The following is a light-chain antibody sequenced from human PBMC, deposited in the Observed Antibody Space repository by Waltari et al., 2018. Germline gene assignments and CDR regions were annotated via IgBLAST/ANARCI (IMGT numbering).Light chain of an antibody. V-gene: IGLV2-23*02. J-gene: IGLJ2*01. CDR1: SNDCGNSTH. CDR2: EVT. Sequence: QPALTQPAPVSGSPGQSITIPGTGSSNDCGNSTHVCWYQQHPGKPPRLIISEVTERPSGVSDRFSGSKSGNTASLTISGLQAEDEADYYCLSYTTRISFVFGGGTKLSVL. CDR3: LSYTTRISFV.